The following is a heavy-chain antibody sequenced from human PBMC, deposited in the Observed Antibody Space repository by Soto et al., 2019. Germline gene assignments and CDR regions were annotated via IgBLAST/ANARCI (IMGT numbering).Heavy chain of an antibody. CDR1: WDRLSNNRAV. J-gene: IGHJ4*02. CDR2: TYYRSQWHY. V-gene: IGHV6-1*01. D-gene: IGHD4-4*01. CDR3: VRLVGNSWLDH. Sequence: QTLTHTCFISWDRLSNNRAVWNWIRQSPSRGLEWLGRTYYRSQWHYEYAVFVQSRISIDPDTSKNQFSLQLNSVSPEDTAVYYCVRLVGNSWLDHWGQGTLVTVSS.